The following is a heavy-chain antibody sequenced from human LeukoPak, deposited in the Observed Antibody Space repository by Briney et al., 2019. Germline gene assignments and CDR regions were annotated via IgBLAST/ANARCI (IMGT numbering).Heavy chain of an antibody. J-gene: IGHJ4*02. CDR2: IGTSGDT. D-gene: IGHD6-13*01. CDR3: ARDRAAADLDY. V-gene: IGHV3-13*04. Sequence: GGSLRLSCAASGFTFTTYDMHWVRQTTGKGLEWVSGIGTSGDTHYPDSVKGRFTISRENAKNTLYLQMNSLRAEDTAVYYCARDRAAADLDYWGQGTLVTVSS. CDR1: GFTFTTYD.